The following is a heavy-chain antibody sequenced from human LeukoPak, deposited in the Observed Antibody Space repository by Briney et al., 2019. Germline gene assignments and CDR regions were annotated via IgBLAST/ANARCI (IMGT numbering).Heavy chain of an antibody. CDR2: IWYDGSNK. CDR3: ARDNWFGEPRDYFDY. CDR1: GFTFSSYG. D-gene: IGHD3-10*01. V-gene: IGHV3-33*01. Sequence: GRSLRLSCAASGFTFSSYGMHWVRQAPGKGLEWVAAIWYDGSNKYYADSVKGRFTISRDNSKNTLYLQMNSLRAEDTAVYYCARDNWFGEPRDYFDYWGQGTLVTVSS. J-gene: IGHJ4*02.